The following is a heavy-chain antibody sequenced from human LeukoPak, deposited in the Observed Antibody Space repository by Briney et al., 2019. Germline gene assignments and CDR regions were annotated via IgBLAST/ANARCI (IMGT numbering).Heavy chain of an antibody. Sequence: RASVEVSCKVSGYTLTELSMHWVRQAPGKGLEWMGGFDPEDGETIYAQKFRGRVTMTEDTSTDTAYMELSSLRSEDTAVYYCATKRQQLDYYYYYMDVWGKGTTVTVSS. V-gene: IGHV1-24*01. D-gene: IGHD6-13*01. CDR2: FDPEDGET. CDR1: GYTLTELS. J-gene: IGHJ6*03. CDR3: ATKRQQLDYYYYYMDV.